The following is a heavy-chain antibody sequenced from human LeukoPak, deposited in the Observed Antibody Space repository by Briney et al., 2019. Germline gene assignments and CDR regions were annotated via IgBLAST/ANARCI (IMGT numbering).Heavy chain of an antibody. V-gene: IGHV1-2*02. CDR3: ARGIRVPGRY. J-gene: IGHJ4*02. D-gene: IGHD6-19*01. CDR1: GYTFTGYS. CDR2: INPNSGGT. Sequence: ASVKVSCKASGYTFTGYSIYWVRQAPGQGLEWMGWINPNSGGTNYAQKFQGRVTMTRDTSITTAYVELSSLRSDDTAVYYCARGIRVPGRYWGQGTLVTVSS.